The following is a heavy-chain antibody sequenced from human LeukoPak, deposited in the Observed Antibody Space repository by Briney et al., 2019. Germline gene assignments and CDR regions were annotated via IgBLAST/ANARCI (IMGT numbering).Heavy chain of an antibody. V-gene: IGHV4-39*02. CDR1: GASITNEDFF. CDR3: VAEVEAADSPLGHLNFDS. J-gene: IGHJ4*02. CDR2: ISSSGTT. Sequence: PSETLSLTCAVTGASITNEDFFWGWVRQPPGRGLEGVGTISSSGTTYNSPSLRSRLTISVDTSKNHFSLKLTSVTAADTAVYYCVAEVEAADSPLGHLNFDSWGQGILASVSS. D-gene: IGHD7-27*01.